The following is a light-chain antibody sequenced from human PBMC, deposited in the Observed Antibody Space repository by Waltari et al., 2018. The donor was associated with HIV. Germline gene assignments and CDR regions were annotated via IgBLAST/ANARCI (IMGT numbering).Light chain of an antibody. J-gene: IGKJ1*01. V-gene: IGKV4-1*01. CDR3: QQYYNSPLT. Sequence: DIVMTQSPDSLAVSLGERATINCKSSQSVLHSSNNKNYLAWYQQKPGQPPNLLIYWASTRESGVPDRFSGSGSGTDFILTISSLQAEDVAVYYCQQYYNSPLTFGQGTKVEIK. CDR1: QSVLHSSNNKNY. CDR2: WAS.